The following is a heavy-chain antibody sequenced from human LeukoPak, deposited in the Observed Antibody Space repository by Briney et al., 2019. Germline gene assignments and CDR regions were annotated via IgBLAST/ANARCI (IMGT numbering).Heavy chain of an antibody. V-gene: IGHV4-34*01. Sequence: SETLSLTCAVYGGSFSGYYWSWIRQPPGKGLEWIGEINHSGSTNYNPSLKSRVTISVDTSKNQFSLKLSSVTAADTAVYYCASVPAAILSYYYYGMDVWGQGTTVTVSS. CDR2: INHSGST. CDR3: ASVPAAILSYYYYGMDV. D-gene: IGHD2-2*02. CDR1: GGSFSGYY. J-gene: IGHJ6*02.